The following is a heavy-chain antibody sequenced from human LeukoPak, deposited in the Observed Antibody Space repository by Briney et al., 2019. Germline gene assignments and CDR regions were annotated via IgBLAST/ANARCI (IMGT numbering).Heavy chain of an antibody. CDR1: GGSISSGGYS. CDR3: ARGAPPQN. J-gene: IGHJ4*02. CDR2: IYHSGST. V-gene: IGHV4-30-2*01. Sequence: SETLSLTCAVSGGSISSGGYSWSWIRQPPGKGLEWIGYIYHSGSTYYNPSLKSRVTISIDTSKKHFSLKLTSVTAADTAVYYCARGAPPQNWGQGTLVTVSS.